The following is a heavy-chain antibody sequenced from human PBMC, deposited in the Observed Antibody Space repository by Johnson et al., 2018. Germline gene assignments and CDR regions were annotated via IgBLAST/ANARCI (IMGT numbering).Heavy chain of an antibody. CDR1: GYTFTSYY. V-gene: IGHV1-46*01. CDR3: ARAEVSLLSPGYMDV. J-gene: IGHJ6*03. Sequence: QVQLVQSGAEVKKPGASVKVSCKASGYTFTSYYMHWVRQAPGQGFEWMGIINPSGGSATYAQKLQGRVTMTTDTSTSTAYMELRSLRSDDTAGYYCARAEVSLLSPGYMDVWGKGTTVTVSS. CDR2: INPSGGSA. D-gene: IGHD3-16*02.